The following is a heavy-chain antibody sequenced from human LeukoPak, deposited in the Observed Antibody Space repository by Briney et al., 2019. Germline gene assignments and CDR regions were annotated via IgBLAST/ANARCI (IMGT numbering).Heavy chain of an antibody. V-gene: IGHV3-21*01. D-gene: IGHD3-10*01. J-gene: IGHJ4*02. CDR2: ISTSSNYI. CDR1: GFTFSSYS. Sequence: PGGSLRLSCAASGFTFSSYSMNWVRQAPGKGLEWVSSISTSSNYIYYADSVKGRFTVSRDNAKNTLYLQMNSLRAEDTAVYYCARDNFYGSGSYPDYWGQGTLVTVSS. CDR3: ARDNFYGSGSYPDY.